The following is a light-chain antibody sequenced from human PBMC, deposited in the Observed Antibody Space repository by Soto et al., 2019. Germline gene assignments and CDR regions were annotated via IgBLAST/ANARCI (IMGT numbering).Light chain of an antibody. CDR3: QQYKNWPPYT. CDR2: AAS. J-gene: IGKJ2*01. CDR1: QSVSTN. V-gene: IGKV3-15*01. Sequence: EIEMTQSPATLSVSPGERATLSCRASQSVSTNLAWYQQKPGQAPRLLIYAASTRATGIPARFSGSGSGTEFTLTISRLQSEDFAVYYCQQYKNWPPYTFGQGTKLEIK.